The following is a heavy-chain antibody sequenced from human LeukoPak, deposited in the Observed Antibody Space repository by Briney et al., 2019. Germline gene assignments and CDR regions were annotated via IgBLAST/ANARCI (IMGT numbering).Heavy chain of an antibody. J-gene: IGHJ4*02. D-gene: IGHD1-7*01. CDR1: GGSFSGYY. Sequence: SETLSLTCAVYGGSFSGYYWSWIRQPPGKGLEWIGEINHSRSTNYNPSLKSRVTISVDTSKNQFSLKLSSVTAADTAVYYCARSAPYNWNYVRPPFHFDYWGQGTLVTVSS. CDR3: ARSAPYNWNYVRPPFHFDY. CDR2: INHSRST. V-gene: IGHV4-34*01.